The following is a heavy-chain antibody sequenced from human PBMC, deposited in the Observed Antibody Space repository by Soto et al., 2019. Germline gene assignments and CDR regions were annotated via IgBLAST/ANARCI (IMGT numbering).Heavy chain of an antibody. CDR1: GGSISSGGYY. Sequence: SETLSLTCTVSGGSISSGGYYWYWIRQHPGKGLEWIGYIYYSGTTYYNPSLKSRVTISVDTSKNQFSLKLSSVTAADTAVYYCAGQPTAGSYYDLGSYYYYYALDVWGQGTTVTVSS. D-gene: IGHD3-10*01. CDR2: IYYSGTT. V-gene: IGHV4-30-4*08. CDR3: AGQPTAGSYYDLGSYYYYYALDV. J-gene: IGHJ6*02.